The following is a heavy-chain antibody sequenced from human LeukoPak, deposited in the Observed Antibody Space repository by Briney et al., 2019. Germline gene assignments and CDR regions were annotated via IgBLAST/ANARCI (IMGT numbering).Heavy chain of an antibody. CDR1: GGSVSSGSYY. J-gene: IGHJ4*02. CDR2: IYYSGST. V-gene: IGHV4-61*01. CDR3: ARRAGYTSSWYEY. Sequence: KASETLSLTCTVSGGSVSSGSYYWNWIRQPPGKGLEWIGYIYYSGSTNYNPSLKSRVTISVDTAKNQLSLKLNSVTAADTAVYYCARRAGYTSSWYEYWGQGTLVTVSS. D-gene: IGHD6-13*01.